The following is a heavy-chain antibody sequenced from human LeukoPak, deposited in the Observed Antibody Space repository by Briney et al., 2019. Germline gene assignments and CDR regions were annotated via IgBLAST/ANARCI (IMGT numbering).Heavy chain of an antibody. V-gene: IGHV1-46*01. D-gene: IGHD2-2*01. CDR2: TNPSGGST. Sequence: ASVKVSCKASGYRFTSYNMHWVRQAPGQGLEWMGITNPSGGSTSYAQRFQGRVAMTRDTSTTTVYMEVNSLTSEDTAVYFCARDGPTAAPFDYWGQGTLVTVSS. J-gene: IGHJ4*02. CDR1: GYRFTSYN. CDR3: ARDGPTAAPFDY.